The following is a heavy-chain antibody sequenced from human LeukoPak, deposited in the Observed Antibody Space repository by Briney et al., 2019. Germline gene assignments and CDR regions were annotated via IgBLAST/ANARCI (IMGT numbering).Heavy chain of an antibody. CDR3: AREYGGYGRCEF. J-gene: IGHJ4*02. D-gene: IGHD5-12*01. CDR1: GGSISSANYY. V-gene: IGHV4-30-4*08. CDR2: IYYTGGT. Sequence: SETLSLTCTVSGGSISSANYYWHWIRQPPGTGLEWFGYIYYTGGTYYNPSLKSRVTISVDTSKNQFSLKLKSVTAADTAVYYCAREYGGYGRCEFWGQGTLVTVSS.